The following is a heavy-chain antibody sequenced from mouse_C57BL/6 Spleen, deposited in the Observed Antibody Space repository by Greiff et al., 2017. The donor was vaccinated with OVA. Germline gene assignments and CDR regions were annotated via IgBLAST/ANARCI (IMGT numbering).Heavy chain of an antibody. CDR1: GFTFSDYY. CDR2: INYDGSST. D-gene: IGHD1-1*01. Sequence: EVHLVESEGGLVQPGSSMKLSCTASGFTFSDYYMAWVRQVPEKGLEWVANINYDGSSTYYLDSLKSRFIISRDNAKNILYLQMSSLKSEDTATYFCARERGALYYGSSYYFDYWGQGTTLTVSS. CDR3: ARERGALYYGSSYYFDY. J-gene: IGHJ2*01. V-gene: IGHV5-16*01.